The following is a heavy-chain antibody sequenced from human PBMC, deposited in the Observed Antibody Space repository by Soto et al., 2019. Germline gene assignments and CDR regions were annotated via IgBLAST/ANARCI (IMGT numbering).Heavy chain of an antibody. V-gene: IGHV3-23*01. D-gene: IGHD2-2*01. CDR1: GFTFSSYA. Sequence: GGSLRLSCAASGFTFSSYAMSWVRQAPGKGLEWVSAISGSGGSTYYADSVKGRFTISRDNSKNTLYLQMNSLRAEDTAVYYCAKVRGAYCSSTSCYHSSLLPFDYWGQGTLVTVSS. CDR3: AKVRGAYCSSTSCYHSSLLPFDY. J-gene: IGHJ4*02. CDR2: ISGSGGST.